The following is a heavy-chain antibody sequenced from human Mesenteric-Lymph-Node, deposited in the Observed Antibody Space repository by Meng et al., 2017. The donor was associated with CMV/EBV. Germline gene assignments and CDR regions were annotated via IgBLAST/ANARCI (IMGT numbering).Heavy chain of an antibody. V-gene: IGHV1-2*02. D-gene: IGHD1-7*01. Sequence: ASVKVSCKASGYTFSGYYMRWVRQAPGQGLEWIGWINPNSDGTNYAQKFQGRVTMTRDTSISTAYMELSTLKSDDTALYYCARGGGAATTSLGFWGQGTLVTVSS. CDR3: ARGGGAATTSLGF. J-gene: IGHJ4*02. CDR2: INPNSDGT. CDR1: GYTFSGYY.